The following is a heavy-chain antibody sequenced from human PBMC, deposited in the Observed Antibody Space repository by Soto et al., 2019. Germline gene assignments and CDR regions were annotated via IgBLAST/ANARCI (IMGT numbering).Heavy chain of an antibody. CDR2: ISFDGTNY. V-gene: IGHV3-30*18. CDR3: AKNQGVELVPLATVDWFDP. CDR1: GFTFSSYG. D-gene: IGHD1-26*01. J-gene: IGHJ5*02. Sequence: GGSLRLSCAASGFTFSSYGMHWVRQAPGKGLEWLAVISFDGTNYYEADSVKGRFTISRDNSKSTVYLELNNLSAEDTAVYHCAKNQGVELVPLATVDWFDPWGQGSVVTVSS.